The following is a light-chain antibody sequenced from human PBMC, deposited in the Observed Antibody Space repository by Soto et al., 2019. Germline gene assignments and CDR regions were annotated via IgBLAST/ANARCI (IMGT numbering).Light chain of an antibody. CDR3: QQYNNWRT. Sequence: EIVMTQSPATLSVSPGERATLSCRASQSVSSNLAWYQQKPGQAPRLLIYGASTRATGIPARFSGSGSGTEXTXXXSSXXXXXFXXYYCQQYNNWRTFGQGTKV. CDR2: GAS. J-gene: IGKJ1*01. V-gene: IGKV3-15*01. CDR1: QSVSSN.